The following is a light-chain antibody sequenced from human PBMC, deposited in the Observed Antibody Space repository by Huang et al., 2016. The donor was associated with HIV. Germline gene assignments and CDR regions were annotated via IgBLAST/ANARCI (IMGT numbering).Light chain of an antibody. J-gene: IGKJ3*01. CDR3: MQSLQTQYT. Sequence: DIVMTQSPVSLPVTPGEPALISCRANHTLLHSNGQPYLEWYFQKPCQSPQLLIYLGSNRASGVPDRISAGGVGTDFTLIITRVEAADVGIYYCMQSLQTQYTFGPGTRVDL. CDR2: LGS. CDR1: HTLLHSNGQPY. V-gene: IGKV2-28*01.